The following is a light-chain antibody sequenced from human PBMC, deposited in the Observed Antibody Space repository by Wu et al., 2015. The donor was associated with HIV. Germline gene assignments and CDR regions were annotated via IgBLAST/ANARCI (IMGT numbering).Light chain of an antibody. CDR2: DAS. J-gene: IGKJ5*01. V-gene: IGKV3-11*01. CDR1: QSVNNY. Sequence: EIVLTQSPATLSLSPGERATLSCRATQSVNNYLAWYQQKPGQAPRLLIHDASNRATGIPARFSGSGSGTDFTLTIGSLEPEDVAVYYCQQRSAWPLTFGQGTRLEIK. CDR3: QQRSAWPLT.